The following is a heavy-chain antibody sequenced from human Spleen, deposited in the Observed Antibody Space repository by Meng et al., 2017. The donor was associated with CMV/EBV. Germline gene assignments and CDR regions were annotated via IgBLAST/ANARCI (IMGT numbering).Heavy chain of an antibody. Sequence: SETLSLTCTVSGGSISSSSYYWGWIRQPPGKGLEWIGSIYYSGSTYYGPSLKSRVTISVDTSKNQFSLKLSSVTAADTAVYYCARGTPTPRIGYCSSTSCSAAFDYWGQGTLVTVPQ. D-gene: IGHD2-2*01. CDR3: ARGTPTPRIGYCSSTSCSAAFDY. CDR2: IYYSGST. J-gene: IGHJ4*02. CDR1: GGSISSSSYY. V-gene: IGHV4-39*01.